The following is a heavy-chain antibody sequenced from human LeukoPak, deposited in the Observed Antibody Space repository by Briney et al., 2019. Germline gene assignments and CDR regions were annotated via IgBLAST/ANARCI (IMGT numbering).Heavy chain of an antibody. CDR3: ALQTGYSSGWYDY. CDR2: IYSGGST. CDR1: GFTVSSNY. Sequence: GVLRLSCAASGFTVSSNYMSWVRQAPGKGLEWVSVIYSGGSTYYADSVKGRFTISRDNSKNTLYLQMNSLRAEDTAVYYCALQTGYSSGWYDYWGQGTLVTVSS. D-gene: IGHD6-19*01. V-gene: IGHV3-66*04. J-gene: IGHJ4*02.